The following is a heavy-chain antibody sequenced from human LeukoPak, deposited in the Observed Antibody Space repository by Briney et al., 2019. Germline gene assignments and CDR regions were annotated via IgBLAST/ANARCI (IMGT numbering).Heavy chain of an antibody. CDR2: IYYSGST. D-gene: IGHD6-13*01. CDR1: GGSISSSSYY. Sequence: SETLSLTCTVSGGSISSSSYYWGWIRQPPGKGLEWIGNIYYSGSTNYNPSLKSRVTISVDTSKNQFSLKLSSVTAADTAVYYCASGRQQLAHYGMDVWGQGTTVTVSS. CDR3: ASGRQQLAHYGMDV. J-gene: IGHJ6*02. V-gene: IGHV4-39*07.